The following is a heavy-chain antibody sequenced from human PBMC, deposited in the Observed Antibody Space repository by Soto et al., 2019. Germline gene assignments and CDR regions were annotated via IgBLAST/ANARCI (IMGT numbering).Heavy chain of an antibody. CDR3: ARDRQLGYCTGGSCYSYFDY. D-gene: IGHD2-15*01. CDR1: GGSFSGYY. CDR2: VDQSGST. V-gene: IGHV4-34*01. J-gene: IGHJ4*02. Sequence: QVQLQQWGAGLLKPSETLSLTCAIYGGSFSGYYRSWIRQPPGMGLEWIGEVDQSGSTNYNPSLKSRVIIPGDTPKNQFSLKVNSVTAAVTAVYYCARDRQLGYCTGGSCYSYFDYWGQGALVTVSS.